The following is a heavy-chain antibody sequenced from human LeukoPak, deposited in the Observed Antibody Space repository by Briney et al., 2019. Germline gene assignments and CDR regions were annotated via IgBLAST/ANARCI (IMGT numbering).Heavy chain of an antibody. V-gene: IGHV5-51*01. CDR3: ARFYTGYQNHFDY. CDR2: IYPGDSDT. Sequence: GESLKISCKGSGYSFATDWIAWVRQMPGKGLEWMGSIYPGDSDTRYSPSFQGQVTISADKSISTAYLQWSSLKASDTAMYYCARFYTGYQNHFDYWGQGILVTVSS. CDR1: GYSFATDW. D-gene: IGHD3-9*01. J-gene: IGHJ4*02.